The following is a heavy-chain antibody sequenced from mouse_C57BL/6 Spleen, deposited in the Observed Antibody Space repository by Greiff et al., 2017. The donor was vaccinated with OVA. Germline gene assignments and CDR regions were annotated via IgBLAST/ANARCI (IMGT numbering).Heavy chain of an antibody. CDR2: INPGSGGT. D-gene: IGHD1-1*01. CDR3: ARGELLITTVVAKGFAY. V-gene: IGHV1-54*01. Sequence: LVESGAELVRPGTSVKVSCKASGYAFTNYLIEWVKQRPGQGLEWIGVINPGSGGTNYNEKFKGKATLPADKSSSTAYMQLSSLTSEDSAVYFCARGELLITTVVAKGFAYWGQGTLVTVSA. J-gene: IGHJ3*01. CDR1: GYAFTNYL.